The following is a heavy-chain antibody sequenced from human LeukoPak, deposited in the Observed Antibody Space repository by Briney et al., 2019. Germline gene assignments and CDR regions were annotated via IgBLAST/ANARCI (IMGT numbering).Heavy chain of an antibody. CDR1: GFTFSSYS. CDR3: ARDLVSGRYFTSFGH. D-gene: IGHD1-26*01. Sequence: GGSLRLSCAVSGFTFSSYSMNWVRQAPGKGLEWVSYISSSSSTIYYADSVKGRFTISRDNAKNSLYLQMNSLRDEDTAVYYCARDLVSGRYFTSFGHWGQGALVTVSS. V-gene: IGHV3-48*02. CDR2: ISSSSSTI. J-gene: IGHJ4*02.